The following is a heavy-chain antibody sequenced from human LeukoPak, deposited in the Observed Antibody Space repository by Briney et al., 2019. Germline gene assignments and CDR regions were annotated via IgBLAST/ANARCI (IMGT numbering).Heavy chain of an antibody. J-gene: IGHJ3*02. Sequence: GESLQISCQGSGYSFTSYWIGWVRQMPGKGLEWMGIIYPGDSDTRYSPSFQGQVTISADKSIITAYLQWSSLKASDTAMYYCARPRFYDSSGYQPQTPSGAFDIWGQGTMVTVSA. V-gene: IGHV5-51*01. CDR1: GYSFTSYW. CDR3: ARPRFYDSSGYQPQTPSGAFDI. D-gene: IGHD3-22*01. CDR2: IYPGDSDT.